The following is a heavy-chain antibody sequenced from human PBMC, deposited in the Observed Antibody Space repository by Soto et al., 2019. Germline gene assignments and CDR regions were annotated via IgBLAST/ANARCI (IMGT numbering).Heavy chain of an antibody. CDR2: INPNSGGT. CDR1: GHTFTGYY. Sequence: ASVKVSCKASGHTFTGYYMNWVRQAPGQGLEWMGWINPNSGGTNYAQKLQGRVTMTTDTSTSTAYMELRSLRSDDTAVYYCAGNYGDYGMWWFDPWGQGTLVTVSS. CDR3: AGNYGDYGMWWFDP. D-gene: IGHD4-17*01. V-gene: IGHV1-2*02. J-gene: IGHJ5*02.